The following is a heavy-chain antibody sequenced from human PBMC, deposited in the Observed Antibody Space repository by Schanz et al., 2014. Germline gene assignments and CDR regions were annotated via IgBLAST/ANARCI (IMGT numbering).Heavy chain of an antibody. CDR3: ARENSGGHPPAVTYYIDV. Sequence: VHLEESGGGVVQPGRSLRLSCAASGFTFHTYDMHWVRQAPGKGLEWVAQISHDGHRDFYADSVKGRFTVSRDNNWKTLSLQKINLKSDDTAIYHCARENSGGHPPAVTYYIDVWGKGTTVTVSS. D-gene: IGHD2-15*01. CDR1: GFTFHTYD. V-gene: IGHV3-30-3*01. CDR2: ISHDGHRD. J-gene: IGHJ6*03.